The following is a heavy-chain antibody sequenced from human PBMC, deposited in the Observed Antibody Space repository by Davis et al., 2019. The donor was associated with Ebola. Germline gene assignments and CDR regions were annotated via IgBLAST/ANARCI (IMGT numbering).Heavy chain of an antibody. J-gene: IGHJ6*02. Sequence: RGSLTPSCATSAFSLSKYAMSCVRQAPGNGLEWVASISGSGDSTYYAESMKGRFTISRDDAKNSLYLQMNSLRAEDTAVYYCARPRGGMDVWGQGTTVTVSS. D-gene: IGHD6-6*01. CDR2: ISGSGDST. CDR3: ARPRGGMDV. V-gene: IGHV3-23*01. CDR1: AFSLSKYA.